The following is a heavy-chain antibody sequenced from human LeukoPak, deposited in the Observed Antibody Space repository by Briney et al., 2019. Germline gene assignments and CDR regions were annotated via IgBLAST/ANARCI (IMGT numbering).Heavy chain of an antibody. J-gene: IGHJ4*02. D-gene: IGHD3-10*01. CDR3: AKDIDYYGSGSQDY. CDR1: GFTFDDYA. Sequence: GGSLRLSCAASGFTFDDYAMHWVRQAPGKGLEWVSGISWNSGSIGYADSVKGRFTISRDNAKNSLYPQMNSLRAEDTALYYCAKDIDYYGSGSQDYWGQGTLVTVSS. CDR2: ISWNSGSI. V-gene: IGHV3-9*01.